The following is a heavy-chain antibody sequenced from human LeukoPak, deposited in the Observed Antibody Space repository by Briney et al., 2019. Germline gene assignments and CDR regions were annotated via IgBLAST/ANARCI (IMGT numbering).Heavy chain of an antibody. J-gene: IGHJ6*04. CDR1: GGTFSSYA. Sequence: SVKVSCKASGGTFSSYAISWVRQAPGQGLEWMGGIIPIFGTANYAQKFQGRVTITADESTSTAYMELSSLRSEDTAVYYCARGIYGDSRRDYYGMDVWGKGTTVTVSS. CDR3: ARGIYGDSRRDYYGMDV. D-gene: IGHD4-17*01. CDR2: IIPIFGTA. V-gene: IGHV1-69*01.